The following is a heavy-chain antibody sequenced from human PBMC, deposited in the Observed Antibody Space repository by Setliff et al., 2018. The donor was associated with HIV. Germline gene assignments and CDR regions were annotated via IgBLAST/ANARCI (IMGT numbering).Heavy chain of an antibody. CDR2: ISGGAGST. D-gene: IGHD2-2*01. J-gene: IGHJ6*03. CDR3: ARICLRCKDLVYSYMDV. Sequence: PGGSLRLSCAASGFTVSSIYMSWVRQAPGKGLEWVSAISGGAGSTYYADSVKGRFTISRDNSKNTLYLQMDSLRADDTAVYFCARICLRCKDLVYSYMDVWGKGTTVTVS. V-gene: IGHV3-66*02. CDR1: GFTVSSIY.